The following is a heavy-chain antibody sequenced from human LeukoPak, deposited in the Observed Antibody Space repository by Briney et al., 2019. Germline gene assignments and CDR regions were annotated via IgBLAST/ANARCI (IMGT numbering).Heavy chain of an antibody. J-gene: IGHJ1*01. CDR3: AKRVVVGATSPYSDFQD. V-gene: IGHV3-23*01. D-gene: IGHD1-26*01. Sequence: GGSLRLSCVASGFTFSSYAMGWVRQAPGKGLEWVSAISGSGVTTHYAGSVKGRFSISRDNSKNTLYLQMDSLRAEDTALYYCAKRVVVGATSPYSDFQDWGQGTLVTVSS. CDR1: GFTFSSYA. CDR2: ISGSGVTT.